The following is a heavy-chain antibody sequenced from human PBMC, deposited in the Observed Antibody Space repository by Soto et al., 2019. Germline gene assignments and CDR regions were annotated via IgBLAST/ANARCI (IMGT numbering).Heavy chain of an antibody. D-gene: IGHD3-22*01. CDR1: GGSISSYY. V-gene: IGHV4-59*01. CDR2: IYYSGST. Sequence: SETLSLTYTVSGGSISSYYWSWIRQPPGKGLEWIGYIYYSGSTNYNPSLKGRVTISVDTSKNQFSLRMRSVTAADTAVYYCARAGYYDSRGYFLDYWGQGTVVTVSS. J-gene: IGHJ4*02. CDR3: ARAGYYDSRGYFLDY.